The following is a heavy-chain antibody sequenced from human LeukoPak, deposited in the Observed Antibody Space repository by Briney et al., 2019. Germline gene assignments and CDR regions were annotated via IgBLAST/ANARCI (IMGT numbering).Heavy chain of an antibody. CDR3: AKDRDYYDSSGYPDY. V-gene: IGHV1-46*01. CDR2: INPSGGST. J-gene: IGHJ4*02. CDR1: GYTFTSYY. D-gene: IGHD3-22*01. Sequence: ASVKVSCKASGYTFTSYYMHWVRQAPGQGLEWMGIINPSGGSTSYAQKFQGRVTMTRDTSTSTVYMELSSLRSEDTAVYYCAKDRDYYDSSGYPDYWGQGTLVTVSS.